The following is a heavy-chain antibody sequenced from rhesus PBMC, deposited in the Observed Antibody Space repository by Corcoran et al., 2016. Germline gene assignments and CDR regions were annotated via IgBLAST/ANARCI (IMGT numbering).Heavy chain of an antibody. CDR2: ITYDGSKN. CDR3: TTSGGRYYYFDY. V-gene: IGHV3-54*02. Sequence: EVQLVESGGGLVQPGGSLRLSCAASGFTFSSYGMHWVRQAPGKGLEWVSVITYDGSKNYYADSVKDRFTISRDNSKNMLDLQMNNLKLEDTAVYYCTTSGGRYYYFDYWGQGVLVTVSS. CDR1: GFTFSSYG. J-gene: IGHJ4*01. D-gene: IGHD3-16*01.